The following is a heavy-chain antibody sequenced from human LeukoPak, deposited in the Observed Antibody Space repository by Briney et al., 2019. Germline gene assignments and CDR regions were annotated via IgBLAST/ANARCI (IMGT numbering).Heavy chain of an antibody. CDR2: ISAYNGNT. J-gene: IGHJ4*02. D-gene: IGHD5-18*01. V-gene: IGHV1-18*01. CDR1: GYTFTSYG. Sequence: ASVKVSCKASGYTFTSYGISWVRQAPGQGLEWMGWISAYNGNTNSAQKVQGRVTLTTDTSTNTAYMELSSLRSDDTAVYYCARQVDTSMALPDYWGQGTLVTVSS. CDR3: ARQVDTSMALPDY.